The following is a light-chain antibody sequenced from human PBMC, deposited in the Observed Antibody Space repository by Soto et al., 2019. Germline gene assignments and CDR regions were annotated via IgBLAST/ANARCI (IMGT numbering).Light chain of an antibody. V-gene: IGLV2-14*01. Sequence: QSALTHPASVSGSPGQSITISCTGTSSDFGAYNYVSWYQQYPGKVPKLLIYNVSNRPSGVSNRFSGSKSGNTASLTISGLQAEDEADYFCTSYTSGSLYVFGTGTKLTVL. J-gene: IGLJ1*01. CDR3: TSYTSGSLYV. CDR1: SSDFGAYNY. CDR2: NVS.